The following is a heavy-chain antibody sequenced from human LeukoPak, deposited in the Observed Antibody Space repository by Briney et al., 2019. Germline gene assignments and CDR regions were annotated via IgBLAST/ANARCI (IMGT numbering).Heavy chain of an antibody. J-gene: IGHJ4*02. CDR1: GFTFSSYA. CDR2: ISYDGSNK. CDR3: ARDRRYYDSSGSLDY. V-gene: IGHV3-30-3*01. D-gene: IGHD3-22*01. Sequence: GGSLRLSCAASGFTFSSYAMHWVRQAPGKGLEWVAVISYDGSNKYYADSVKGRFTISRDNSKNTLYPQMNSLRAEDTAVYYCARDRRYYDSSGSLDYWGQGTLVTVSS.